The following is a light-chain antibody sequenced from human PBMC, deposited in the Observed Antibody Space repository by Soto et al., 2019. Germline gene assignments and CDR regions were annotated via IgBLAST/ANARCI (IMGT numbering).Light chain of an antibody. CDR1: SNDIGAYNF. V-gene: IGLV2-14*03. CDR2: DVN. CDR3: TSWTTSTTMI. Sequence: SALTQPASVSGSPGQSITISCTGTSNDIGAYNFVSWYQQHPGKAPKLMLYDVNIRPSGVSNRFSGSKSGNTASLTISGLQAEDEADYYCTSWTTSTTMIFGGGTKVTVL. J-gene: IGLJ2*01.